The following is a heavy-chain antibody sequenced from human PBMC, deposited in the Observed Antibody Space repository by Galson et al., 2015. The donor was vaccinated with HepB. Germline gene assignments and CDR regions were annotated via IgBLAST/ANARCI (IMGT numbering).Heavy chain of an antibody. CDR1: GFIFSSYG. V-gene: IGHV3-30*04. Sequence: SLRLSCAASGFIFSSYGIHWVRQAPGKGLEWVASMSYDGSKKYYGDSVKGRFNIARDNSKNTLYLQMNSLRPEDTAVYYCTRSGSAMVSSFEYWGQGTLVIVSS. J-gene: IGHJ4*02. CDR2: MSYDGSKK. D-gene: IGHD2-2*01. CDR3: TRSGSAMVSSFEY.